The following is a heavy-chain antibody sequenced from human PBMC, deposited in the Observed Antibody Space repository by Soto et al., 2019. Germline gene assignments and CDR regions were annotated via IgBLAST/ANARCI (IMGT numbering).Heavy chain of an antibody. CDR1: GYTFTGYY. J-gene: IGHJ4*02. Sequence: QVQLVQSGAEVKKPGASVKVSCKASGYTFTGYYMHWVRQAPGQGLEWMGWINPNSGGTNYAQKFQGRVTITADESTSTAYMELSSLRSEDTAVYYCARDPGRAAAGTYYFDYWGQGTLVTVSS. D-gene: IGHD6-13*01. V-gene: IGHV1-2*02. CDR3: ARDPGRAAAGTYYFDY. CDR2: INPNSGGT.